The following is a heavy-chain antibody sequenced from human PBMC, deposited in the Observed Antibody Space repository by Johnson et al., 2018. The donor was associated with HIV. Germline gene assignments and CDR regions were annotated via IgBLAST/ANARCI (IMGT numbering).Heavy chain of an antibody. CDR2: IDSGGST. CDR1: GFSVSCNY. CDR3: ARAMTAGHSSSLVRDDYAFDI. Sequence: VQLVESGGGLVQRGGSLRLSCVASGFSVSCNYMSWVRQAPGKGLEWVSVIDSGGSTYYADSVKGESTIASGNSSTTLYLQMNSLRAEDTAVYYWARAMTAGHSSSLVRDDYAFDIWGQGTMVTVSS. J-gene: IGHJ3*02. V-gene: IGHV3-66*01. D-gene: IGHD6-13*01.